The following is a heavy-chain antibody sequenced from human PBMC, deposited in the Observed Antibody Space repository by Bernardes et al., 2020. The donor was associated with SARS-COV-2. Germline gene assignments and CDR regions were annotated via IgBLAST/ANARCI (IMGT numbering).Heavy chain of an antibody. J-gene: IGHJ4*02. V-gene: IGHV3-74*01. CDR3: ARGSGNYYFDY. CDR1: GFTFRNYW. D-gene: IGHD1-26*01. Sequence: GGSLRLSCAASGFTFRNYWMHWVRQVPGKGLVWVSRIKTDGSSTNYADSVKGRFTISRDNARNTLYLEMNSLRAEDTAVYYCARGSGNYYFDYWGQGTLVTVSS. CDR2: IKTDGSST.